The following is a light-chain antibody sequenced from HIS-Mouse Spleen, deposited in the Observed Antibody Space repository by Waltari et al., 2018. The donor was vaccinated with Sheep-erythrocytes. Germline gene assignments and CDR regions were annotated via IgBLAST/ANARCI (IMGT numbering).Light chain of an antibody. V-gene: IGKV1-9*01. J-gene: IGKJ1*01. CDR2: AAS. Sequence: DIQLTQSQSFLSASVGDRDTLTCRASQGISSYLAWYQQKPGKAPKLLIYAASTLQSGVPSRFSGSGSGTEFTLTISSLQPEDFATYYCQQLNSYLTWTFGQGTKVEIK. CDR1: QGISSY. CDR3: QQLNSYLTWT.